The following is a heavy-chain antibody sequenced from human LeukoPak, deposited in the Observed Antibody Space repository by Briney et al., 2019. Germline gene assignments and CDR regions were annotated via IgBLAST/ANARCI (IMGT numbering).Heavy chain of an antibody. Sequence: ASVKVSCKASGYTFTSYGISWARQAPGQGLEWMGWISAYNGNTNYAQKLQGRVTMTTDTSTSTAYMELRSLRSDDTAVYYCARDAIAVAGKVVRSYYWGQGTLVTVSS. D-gene: IGHD6-19*01. CDR3: ARDAIAVAGKVVRSYY. V-gene: IGHV1-18*01. J-gene: IGHJ4*02. CDR2: ISAYNGNT. CDR1: GYTFTSYG.